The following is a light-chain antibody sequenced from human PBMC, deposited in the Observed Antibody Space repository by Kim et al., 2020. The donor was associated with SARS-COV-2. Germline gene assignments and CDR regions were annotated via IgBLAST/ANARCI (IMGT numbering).Light chain of an antibody. V-gene: IGKV3-15*01. Sequence: VSPGERATLSCRASQSVSSNLAGYQQKPGQAPRLLIYGASTRATGIPARFSGSGSGTEYTLTISSLQSEDFAVYYCQQYNNWPGTFGQGTKVDIK. CDR2: GAS. CDR1: QSVSSN. CDR3: QQYNNWPGT. J-gene: IGKJ1*01.